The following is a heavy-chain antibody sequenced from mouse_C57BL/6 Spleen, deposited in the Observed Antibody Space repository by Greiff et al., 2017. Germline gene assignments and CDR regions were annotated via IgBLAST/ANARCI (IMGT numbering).Heavy chain of an antibody. D-gene: IGHD2-3*01. CDR2: IDPSDSYT. J-gene: IGHJ4*01. CDR3: ARYDGYSHYYAMDY. V-gene: IGHV1-69*01. Sequence: VQLQQPGAELVMPGASVKLSCKASGYTFTSYWMHWVKQRPGQGLEWIGEIDPSDSYTNYNQKFKGKSTLTVDKSSSTAYMQLSSLTSEDSAVYYCARYDGYSHYYAMDYWGQGTSVTVSS. CDR1: GYTFTSYW.